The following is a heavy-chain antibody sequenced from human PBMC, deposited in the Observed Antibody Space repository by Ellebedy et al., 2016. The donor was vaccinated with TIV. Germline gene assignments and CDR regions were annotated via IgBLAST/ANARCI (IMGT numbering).Heavy chain of an antibody. CDR2: ISGYTGNT. CDR1: GYTFTSYG. V-gene: IGHV1-18*01. J-gene: IGHJ4*02. D-gene: IGHD3-16*01. Sequence: AASVKVSCKASGYTFTSYGINWVRQAPGQGLEWMGWISGYTGNTNYAQKLQGRVTMTRDPSTSTAYMELRRLRSDDTAVYYCARAPHSSMITFGGVSALFDYWGQGTLVTVSS. CDR3: ARAPHSSMITFGGVSALFDY.